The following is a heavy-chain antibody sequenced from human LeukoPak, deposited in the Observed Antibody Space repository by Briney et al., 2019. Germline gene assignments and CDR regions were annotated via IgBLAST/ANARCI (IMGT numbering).Heavy chain of an antibody. J-gene: IGHJ4*02. Sequence: PGGSLRLSCAASGFTFSSYEMNWVRQAPGKGLEWVSYISSSGSTIYYADSVKGRFTISRDNAKNSLYLQMNSLRAEDTAVYYCARVLGELEIHYWGQGTLVTVSS. CDR1: GFTFSSYE. CDR2: ISSSGSTI. CDR3: ARVLGELEIHY. V-gene: IGHV3-48*03. D-gene: IGHD1-26*01.